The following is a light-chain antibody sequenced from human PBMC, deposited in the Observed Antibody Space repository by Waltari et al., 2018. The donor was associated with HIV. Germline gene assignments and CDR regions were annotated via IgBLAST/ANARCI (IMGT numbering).Light chain of an antibody. CDR2: WTS. V-gene: IGKV4-1*01. CDR3: QQYFNPPWT. J-gene: IGKJ1*01. CDR1: QTILYHANNQSY. Sequence: DIVMTQSPGSLTVSLGARATIKCKSSQTILYHANNQSYLAWYQQKPGQPPKLLISWTSTRESGVPDRFHGSGSGTDFTLFISDVHPEGVALYYCQQYFNPPWTFGQGTRMEIE.